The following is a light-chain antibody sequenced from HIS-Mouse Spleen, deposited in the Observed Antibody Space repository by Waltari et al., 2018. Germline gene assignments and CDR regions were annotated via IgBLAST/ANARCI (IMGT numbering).Light chain of an antibody. CDR2: KDS. V-gene: IGLV3-25*03. J-gene: IGLJ2*01. CDR3: QSADSSGTYQDVV. CDR1: ALPKQY. Sequence: SYELTQPPSVSVSPGQTARITCSGDALPKQYAYWYQQKPGQAPVLVIYKDSERPSGIPERFSGSSSGTTVTLTISGVQAEDEAAYYCQSADSSGTYQDVVFGGGTKLTVL.